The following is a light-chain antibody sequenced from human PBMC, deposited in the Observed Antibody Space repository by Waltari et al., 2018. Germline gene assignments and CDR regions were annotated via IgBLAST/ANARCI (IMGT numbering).Light chain of an antibody. V-gene: IGLV2-14*03. J-gene: IGLJ3*02. CDR2: DVS. Sequence: QSALTQPASVSGSPGQSITFSCTGAFSDVGAYDYVSWYQQLPGRAPTLLIYDVSHRPAGVCDRLSGSKSGNTASLTISGLQPEDEADYYCSSYTTRGTWVFGGGTKLTVL. CDR1: FSDVGAYDY. CDR3: SSYTTRGTWV.